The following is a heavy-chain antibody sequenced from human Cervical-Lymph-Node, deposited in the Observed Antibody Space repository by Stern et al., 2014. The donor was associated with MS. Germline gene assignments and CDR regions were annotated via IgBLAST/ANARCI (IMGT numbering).Heavy chain of an antibody. V-gene: IGHV5-51*01. CDR3: ARQTTAWASDV. J-gene: IGHJ4*02. D-gene: IGHD1-14*01. Sequence: EVQLVQSGAELIRPGESLKISCKGSGFKFSIYWIAWVRQMPGKGLEWVGIIYPGDSETRYSPSCQGQITMSADKSTSTAYLQWSSLNASDTAMYFCARQTTAWASDVWGQGTLVTVSS. CDR1: GFKFSIYW. CDR2: IYPGDSET.